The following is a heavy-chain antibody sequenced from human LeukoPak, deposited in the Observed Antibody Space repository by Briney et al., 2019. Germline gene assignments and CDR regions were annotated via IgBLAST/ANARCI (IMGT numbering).Heavy chain of an antibody. CDR3: ARSYSYDSSGYYGAK. D-gene: IGHD3-22*01. CDR2: INPNSGGT. CDR1: GHTLTELS. V-gene: IGHV1-2*02. Sequence: ASVKVSCKVSGHTLTELSMHWVRQAPGQGPEWMGWINPNSGGTNYAQKFQGRVTMTRDTSISTAYMEVSSLRSDDTAVYYCARSYSYDSSGYYGAKWGQGTLVTVSS. J-gene: IGHJ4*02.